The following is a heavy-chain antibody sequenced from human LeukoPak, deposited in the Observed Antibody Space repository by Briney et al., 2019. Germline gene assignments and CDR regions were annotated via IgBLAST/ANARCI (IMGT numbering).Heavy chain of an antibody. CDR2: IYYSGST. D-gene: IGHD6-13*01. CDR1: GGSISSSSYY. J-gene: IGHJ6*03. V-gene: IGHV4-39*01. Sequence: MPSETLSLTCTVSGGSISSSSYYWGWIRQPPGKGLEWIGSIYYSGSTYYNPSLKSRVTISVDTSKNQFSLKLSSVTAADTAVYYCARQGGSSSPYYYYYMDVWGKGTTVTVSS. CDR3: ARQGGSSSPYYYYYMDV.